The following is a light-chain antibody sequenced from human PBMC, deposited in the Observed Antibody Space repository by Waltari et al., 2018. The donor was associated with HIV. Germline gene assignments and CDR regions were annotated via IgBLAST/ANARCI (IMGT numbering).Light chain of an antibody. Sequence: SYVLTQPPSVSVAPGQTARNTCGGNKMGSKRVHGYQQKTGQAPVLVVYDDSDRPSGIPERFSGSNSGNTATLTISRVEAGDEADYYCQVWDSSSDHVVFGGGTKLTVL. CDR1: KMGSKR. CDR3: QVWDSSSDHVV. CDR2: DDS. V-gene: IGLV3-21*02. J-gene: IGLJ2*01.